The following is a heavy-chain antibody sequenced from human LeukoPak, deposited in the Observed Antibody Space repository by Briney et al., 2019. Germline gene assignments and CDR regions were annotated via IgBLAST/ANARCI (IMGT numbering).Heavy chain of an antibody. Sequence: GGSLRLSCVASGFTFSNYAMHWVRQAPGKGLEWVAVISDDESNKYYADSVKGRFTITRDNSKNTLYLQMNSLITEDTAVYYCARDTSANSIDYWGQGTLVTVSS. D-gene: IGHD6-13*01. V-gene: IGHV3-30-3*01. CDR1: GFTFSNYA. J-gene: IGHJ4*02. CDR2: ISDDESNK. CDR3: ARDTSANSIDY.